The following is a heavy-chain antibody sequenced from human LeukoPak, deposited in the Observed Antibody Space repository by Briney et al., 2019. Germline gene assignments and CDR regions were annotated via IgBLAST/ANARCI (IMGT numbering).Heavy chain of an antibody. V-gene: IGHV3-48*01. D-gene: IGHD5-12*01. CDR1: GFTFSSYS. Sequence: SGGSLRLSCAASGFTFSSYSINWVRQAPGKGLEWVSYISSSSSTIYYADSVKGRFTISRDNAKNSLYLQMNSLRAEDTAVYYCARDRWLRLRPSPLYYWGQGTLVTVSS. J-gene: IGHJ4*02. CDR3: ARDRWLRLRPSPLYY. CDR2: ISSSSSTI.